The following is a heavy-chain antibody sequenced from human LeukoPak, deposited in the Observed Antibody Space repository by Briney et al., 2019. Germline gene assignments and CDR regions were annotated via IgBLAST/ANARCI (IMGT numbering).Heavy chain of an antibody. J-gene: IGHJ4*02. CDR3: ARGSSGYSYGSSFDY. Sequence: PGGSLRLSCAASGFTFSSHAFHWVRQAPGKGLEWVAAISNDGSNKYYVDSAKGRFTISRDNSKNTLYVQLNSLKGEDTAVYYCARGSSGYSYGSSFDYWGQGTLVTVSS. D-gene: IGHD5-18*01. CDR1: GFTFSSHA. V-gene: IGHV3-30*04. CDR2: ISNDGSNK.